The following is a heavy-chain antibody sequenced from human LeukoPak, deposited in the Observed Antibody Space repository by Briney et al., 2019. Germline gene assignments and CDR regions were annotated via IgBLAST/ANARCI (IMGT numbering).Heavy chain of an antibody. CDR1: GGSISSYY. V-gene: IGHV4-59*01. J-gene: IGHJ4*02. CDR3: ARDTYYYDSSGYYRLDY. CDR2: IYYSGST. Sequence: SETLSLTCTVSGGSISSYYWSWIRQPPGKGLEWIGYIYYSGSTNYNPSLKSRVTISVDTSKNQFSLKLSSVTAADTAVYYCARDTYYYDSSGYYRLDYWGQGNLVTVTS. D-gene: IGHD3-22*01.